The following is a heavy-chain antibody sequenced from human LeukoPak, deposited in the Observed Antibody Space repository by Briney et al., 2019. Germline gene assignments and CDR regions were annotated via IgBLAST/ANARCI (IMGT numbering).Heavy chain of an antibody. J-gene: IGHJ4*02. V-gene: IGHV4-38-2*02. Sequence: SETLSLTCTVSGYSISSGYYWGWIRQPPGKGLEWIGSIYHSGSTYYNPSLKSRVTISVDTSKNQFSLKLSSVTAADTAVYYCARSTYCTNGVCYGVFWGWGQGTLVTVSS. CDR1: GYSISSGYY. D-gene: IGHD2-8*01. CDR2: IYHSGST. CDR3: ARSTYCTNGVCYGVFWG.